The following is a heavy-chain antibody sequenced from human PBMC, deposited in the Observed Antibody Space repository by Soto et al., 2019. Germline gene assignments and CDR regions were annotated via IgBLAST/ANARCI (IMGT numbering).Heavy chain of an antibody. CDR2: INAGNGNT. J-gene: IGHJ4*02. CDR3: ARGIIVGGWYPYYFDY. V-gene: IGHV1-3*01. Sequence: ASVKVSCKASGYTFITYAMHWVRQAPGQRLEWMGWINAGNGNTKYSQKFQGRVSITRDTSASIAYMELSSLRSEDTVVYYCARGIIVGGWYPYYFDYWGQGTLVTVSS. CDR1: GYTFITYA. D-gene: IGHD6-19*01.